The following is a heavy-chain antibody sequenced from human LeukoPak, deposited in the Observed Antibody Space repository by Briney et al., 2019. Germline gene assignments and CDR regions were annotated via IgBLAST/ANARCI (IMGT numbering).Heavy chain of an antibody. J-gene: IGHJ4*02. Sequence: GGSLRLSCAASGFTFSSYWMSWVRQAPGKGLEWVANINQDGSEKYYVDSVKGRFTISRDNAKKSLYLQMNSLRAEDTAVYYCGRVGAYYGSGSYSDYWGQGALVTVSS. CDR3: GRVGAYYGSGSYSDY. CDR1: GFTFSSYW. D-gene: IGHD3-10*01. CDR2: INQDGSEK. V-gene: IGHV3-7*01.